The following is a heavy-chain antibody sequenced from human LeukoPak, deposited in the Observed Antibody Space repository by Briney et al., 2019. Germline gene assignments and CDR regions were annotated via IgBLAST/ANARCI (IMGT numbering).Heavy chain of an antibody. CDR1: GGSISTYY. V-gene: IGHV4-59*01. J-gene: IGHJ3*02. CDR3: ASKAIAGATDDAFDI. D-gene: IGHD1-26*01. CDR2: NHYTGST. Sequence: SETLSLTCTVFGGSISTYYWTWIRQPPGKGLEWIGYNHYTGSTNHNPSLKSRVTMSVDTSKNQFSLKLSSVTAADTAVYYCASKAIAGATDDAFDIWGQGTMVTVSS.